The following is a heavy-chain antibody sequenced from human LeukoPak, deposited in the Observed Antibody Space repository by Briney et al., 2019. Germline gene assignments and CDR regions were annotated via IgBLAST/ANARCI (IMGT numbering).Heavy chain of an antibody. D-gene: IGHD5-12*01. CDR2: ISAYNGNT. Sequence: GASVKVSCKASGYTFTSYGISWVQQAPGQGLEWMGWISAYNGNTNYARKLQGRVTMTTDTSTSTAYMELRSLRSVDTAVYYCARAVPLGATIHIWYGPWGQRILVTVSS. J-gene: IGHJ5*02. CDR3: ARAVPLGATIHIWYGP. V-gene: IGHV1-18*01. CDR1: GYTFTSYG.